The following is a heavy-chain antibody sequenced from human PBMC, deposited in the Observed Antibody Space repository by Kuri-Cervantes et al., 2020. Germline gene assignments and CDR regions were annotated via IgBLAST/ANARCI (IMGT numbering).Heavy chain of an antibody. CDR1: GFTFTSSA. D-gene: IGHD3-10*01. CDR2: IVVGSGNT. J-gene: IGHJ4*02. CDR3: AADLAVRGVSSLDY. Sequence: SVKVSCKASGFTFTSSAMQWVRQAPGQRLEWIGWIVVGSGNTNYAQKFQERVTITRDMSTSTAYMELSSPRSEDTAVYYCAADLAVRGVSSLDYWGQGTLVTVSS. V-gene: IGHV1-58*02.